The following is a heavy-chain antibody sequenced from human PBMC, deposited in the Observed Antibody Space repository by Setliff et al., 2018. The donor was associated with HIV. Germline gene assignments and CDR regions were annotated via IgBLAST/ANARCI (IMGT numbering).Heavy chain of an antibody. CDR2: IIPILGIA. V-gene: IGHV1-69*10. CDR3: ARVEDSSSWFSL. CDR1: GGTFSSYA. J-gene: IGHJ3*01. Sequence: SVKVSCKASGGTFSSYAISWVRQAPGQGLEWMGGIIPILGIANYAQKFQGRVTITADKSTSTAYMELSSLRSEDTAVYYCARVEDSSSWFSLWGQGTMVTVS. D-gene: IGHD6-13*01.